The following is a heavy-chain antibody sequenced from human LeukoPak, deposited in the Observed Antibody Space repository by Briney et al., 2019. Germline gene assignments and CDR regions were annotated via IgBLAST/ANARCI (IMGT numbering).Heavy chain of an antibody. CDR3: AREPNYGDHQKWFDP. J-gene: IGHJ5*02. CDR2: IYTSGST. Sequence: SETLSLTCTVSGGSISSYYWSWIRQPAGKGLEWIGPIYTSGSTNYNPSLKSRVTMSVDTSKNQFSLKLSSVTAADTAVYYCAREPNYGDHQKWFDPWGQGTLVTVSS. D-gene: IGHD4-17*01. CDR1: GGSISSYY. V-gene: IGHV4-4*07.